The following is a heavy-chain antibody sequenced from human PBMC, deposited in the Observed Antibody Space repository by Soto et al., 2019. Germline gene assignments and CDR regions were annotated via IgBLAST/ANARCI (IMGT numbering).Heavy chain of an antibody. CDR1: GLTFSSYG. CDR3: AKDRLGMGVAVAGKGESHYYYGMDV. V-gene: IGHV3-30*18. D-gene: IGHD6-19*01. J-gene: IGHJ6*02. Sequence: PGGSLRLSCAASGLTFSSYGMHWVRQAPGKGLEWVAVISYDGSNKYYADSVKGRFTISRDNSKNTLYLQMNSLRAEDTAVYYCAKDRLGMGVAVAGKGESHYYYGMDVWGQGTTVTVSS. CDR2: ISYDGSNK.